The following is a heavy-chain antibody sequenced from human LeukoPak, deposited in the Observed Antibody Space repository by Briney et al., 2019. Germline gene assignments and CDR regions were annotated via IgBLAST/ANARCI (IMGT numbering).Heavy chain of an antibody. V-gene: IGHV4-59*01. CDR1: GGSISSYY. CDR3: AGATRYSIKTSYFDY. J-gene: IGHJ4*02. D-gene: IGHD6-13*01. Sequence: SETLSLTCTVSGGSISSYYWSWIRQPPGKGLEWIGYIYSSGSSNYNPSLKSRVTISVDTSKNQFSLKLSSVTAADTAVYYCAGATRYSIKTSYFDYWGQGTLVTVSS. CDR2: IYSSGSS.